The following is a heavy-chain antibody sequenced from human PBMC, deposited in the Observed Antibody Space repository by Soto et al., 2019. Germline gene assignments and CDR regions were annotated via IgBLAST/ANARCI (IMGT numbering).Heavy chain of an antibody. CDR2: IWYDGSNK. CDR1: GFTFSSYG. Sequence: GGSLRLSCAASGFTFSSYGMHWVRQAPGKGLEWVAVIWYDGSNKYYADSVKGRFTISRDNSKNTLYLQMNSLRAEDTAVYSCARDPGYYGSGSSTWFDPWGQGTLVTVSS. J-gene: IGHJ5*02. D-gene: IGHD3-10*01. CDR3: ARDPGYYGSGSSTWFDP. V-gene: IGHV3-33*01.